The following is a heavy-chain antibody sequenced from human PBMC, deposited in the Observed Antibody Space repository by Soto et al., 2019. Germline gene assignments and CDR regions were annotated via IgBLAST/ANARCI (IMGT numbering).Heavy chain of an antibody. V-gene: IGHV3-53*01. CDR1: GFTVSSANY. J-gene: IGHJ4*02. D-gene: IGHD5-12*01. Sequence: EVQVVESGGGLIQPGGSLRLSCVVSGFTVSSANYMSWVRQAPGKGLDWVSVIYSGGTTFYADSVKGRFTISRDNSKNTLYLQMNSLRAEDTAVYYCHGYGYWGQGTLVTVSS. CDR3: HGYGY. CDR2: IYSGGTT.